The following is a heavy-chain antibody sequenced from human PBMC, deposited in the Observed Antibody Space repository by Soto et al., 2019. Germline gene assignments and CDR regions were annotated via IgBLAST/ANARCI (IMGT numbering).Heavy chain of an antibody. CDR2: ISGGGDAT. CDR1: GFTFTSYA. CDR3: ARKVPGSTTRPDYWYFDL. D-gene: IGHD2-2*01. J-gene: IGHJ2*01. Sequence: EVHLLESGGGLVQPGGSLRLSCAASGFTFTSYAMNWVRQAPGKGLQWVSAISGGGDATFYADSVKGRFTISRDNSRNTVTLQMNSLGADDTAVYCCARKVPGSTTRPDYWYFDLWGRGTLVTVSS. V-gene: IGHV3-23*01.